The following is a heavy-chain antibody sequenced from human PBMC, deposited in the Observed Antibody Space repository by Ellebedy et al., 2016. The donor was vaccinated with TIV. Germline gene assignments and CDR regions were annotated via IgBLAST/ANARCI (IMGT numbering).Heavy chain of an antibody. CDR1: GGSISSSSYY. CDR2: IYYSGST. D-gene: IGHD3-22*01. CDR3: ARRNYYDSSGYFKG. J-gene: IGHJ4*02. V-gene: IGHV4-39*01. Sequence: MPSETLSLTCTVSGGSISSSSYYWGWIRQPPGKGLEWIGSIYYSGSTYYNPSLKSRVTISVDTSKNQFSLKLSSVTAADTAVYYCARRNYYDSSGYFKGWGQGTLVTVSS.